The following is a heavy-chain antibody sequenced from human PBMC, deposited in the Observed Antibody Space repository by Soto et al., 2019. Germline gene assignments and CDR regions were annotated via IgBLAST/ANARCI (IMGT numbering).Heavy chain of an antibody. D-gene: IGHD3-22*01. J-gene: IGHJ3*02. CDR2: IYHSGST. CDR3: ARDRAWGDYYDSSGYYKDAFDI. V-gene: IGHV4-4*02. Sequence: SETLSLTCAVSGGSISSSNWWSWVRQPPGKGLEWIGEIYHSGSTNYNPSLKSRVSISVDKSKNRFALKLSSVTAADTAVYYCARDRAWGDYYDSSGYYKDAFDIWGQGTMVTVS. CDR1: GGSISSSNW.